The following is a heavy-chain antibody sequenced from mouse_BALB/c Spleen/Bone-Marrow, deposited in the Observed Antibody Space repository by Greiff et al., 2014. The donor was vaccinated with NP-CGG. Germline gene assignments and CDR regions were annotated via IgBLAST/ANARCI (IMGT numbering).Heavy chain of an antibody. V-gene: IGHV1-9*01. J-gene: IGHJ3*01. D-gene: IGHD1-1*01. Sequence: QVQLQQSGAELMKPGASVKISCKATGYTFSSYWIEWVKQRPGHGLEWIGEILPGSGSTDYNERFKGKATFAADTSSNTAYMQLSSLTSEDSAVYYCTRSSGSSTSWFAYWGQGTPVTVSA. CDR3: TRSSGSSTSWFAY. CDR1: GYTFSSYW. CDR2: ILPGSGST.